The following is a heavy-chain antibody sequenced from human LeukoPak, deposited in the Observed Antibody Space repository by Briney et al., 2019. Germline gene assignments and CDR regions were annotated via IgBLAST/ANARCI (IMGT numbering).Heavy chain of an antibody. Sequence: GGSLRLSCAASGFTVSSNYMSWVRQAPGKGLEWVSVIYSGDNTYYADSVKGQFTISRDNSKNTLYLQMNSLRAEDTAVYYCAKGGYSYGYGYYWGQGTLVTVSS. CDR1: GFTVSSNY. CDR2: IYSGDNT. CDR3: AKGGYSYGYGYY. V-gene: IGHV3-53*01. J-gene: IGHJ4*02. D-gene: IGHD5-18*01.